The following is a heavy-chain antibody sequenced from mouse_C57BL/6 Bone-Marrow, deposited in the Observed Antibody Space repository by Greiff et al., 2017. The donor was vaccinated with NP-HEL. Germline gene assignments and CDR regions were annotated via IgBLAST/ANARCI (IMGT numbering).Heavy chain of an antibody. CDR1: GYTFTSYW. D-gene: IGHD2-4*01. J-gene: IGHJ2*01. CDR2: IYPGSGST. Sequence: VQLQQPGAELVKPGASVKMSCKASGYTFTSYWITWVKQRPGQGLEWIGDIYPGSGSTNTNEKFQSKATLTVDTSSSTAYMQLISLAADDSAVYYCARRVRDYDGYWGQGTTLTVSS. V-gene: IGHV1-55*01. CDR3: ARRVRDYDGY.